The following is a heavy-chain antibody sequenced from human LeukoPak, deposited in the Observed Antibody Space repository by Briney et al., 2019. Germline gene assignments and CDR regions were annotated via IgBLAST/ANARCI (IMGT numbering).Heavy chain of an antibody. Sequence: GGSLRLSCAASGFTFSSYWMSWVRQAPGKGLEWVADIKQDGSEKYYVDSVKGRFTISRDNAKNSLYLQMNSLRAEDTAVYYCAREFCSSTNCYFDYWGQGTLVTVSS. J-gene: IGHJ4*02. CDR2: IKQDGSEK. V-gene: IGHV3-7*01. CDR3: AREFCSSTNCYFDY. D-gene: IGHD2-2*01. CDR1: GFTFSSYW.